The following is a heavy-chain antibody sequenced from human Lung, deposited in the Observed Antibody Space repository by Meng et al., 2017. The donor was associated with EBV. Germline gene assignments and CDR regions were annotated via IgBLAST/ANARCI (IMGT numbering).Heavy chain of an antibody. V-gene: IGHV1-3*01. CDR3: ARAGYDSSGYYPQPFDY. CDR1: GYTLTSYA. CDR2: INAGNGNT. J-gene: IGHJ4*02. D-gene: IGHD3-22*01. Sequence: QVQLVQSGAEVKKPGASVKVSCKASGYTLTSYAMHWVRQAPGQRLEWMGWINAGNGNTKYSQRFQGRVTITRDTSASTAYMELSSLRSEDTTVYYCARAGYDSSGYYPQPFDYWGQGTLVNVSS.